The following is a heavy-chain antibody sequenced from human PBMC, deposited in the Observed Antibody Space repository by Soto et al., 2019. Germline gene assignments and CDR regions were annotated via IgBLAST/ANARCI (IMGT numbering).Heavy chain of an antibody. D-gene: IGHD3-22*01. J-gene: IGHJ4*02. V-gene: IGHV1-69*01. Sequence: QVQLVQSGAEVKKPGSLVKVSCKASGGTFRSYGFSWVRQAPGQGLEWMGGIIPIFGTVTYAQKFEGRVTITTDESTRTTYMGLSSLRSEDTAVYYCARGPHSYDSSGYFESWGQGTLVTVSS. CDR1: GGTFRSYG. CDR3: ARGPHSYDSSGYFES. CDR2: IIPIFGTV.